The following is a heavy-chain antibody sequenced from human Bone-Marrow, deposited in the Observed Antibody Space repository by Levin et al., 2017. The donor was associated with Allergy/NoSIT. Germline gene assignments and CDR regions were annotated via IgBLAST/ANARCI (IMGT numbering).Heavy chain of an antibody. CDR1: GFTFSSYE. CDR3: ARVMVHDFWSGYYMAWDYDYYMDV. CDR2: ISSSGSTI. J-gene: IGHJ6*03. Sequence: GESLKISCAASGFTFSSYEMNWVRQAPGKGLEWVSYISSSGSTIYYADSVKGRFTISRDNAKNSLYLQMNSLRAEDTAVYYCARVMVHDFWSGYYMAWDYDYYMDVWGKGTTVTVSS. V-gene: IGHV3-48*03. D-gene: IGHD3-3*01.